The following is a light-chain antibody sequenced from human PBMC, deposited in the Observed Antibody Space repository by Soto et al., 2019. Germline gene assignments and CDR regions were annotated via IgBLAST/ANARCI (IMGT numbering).Light chain of an antibody. CDR1: QSISKW. V-gene: IGKV1-5*03. J-gene: IGKJ1*01. CDR3: QQYDLYST. Sequence: TEMTQSPSTLSSSVGDRVTITCRASQSISKWLAWYQHKPGKVPKLLIHAASTLQSGVPSRFSGSGSGTDFTLTISCMQSEDFATYYCQQYDLYSTFGQGTQVDI. CDR2: AAS.